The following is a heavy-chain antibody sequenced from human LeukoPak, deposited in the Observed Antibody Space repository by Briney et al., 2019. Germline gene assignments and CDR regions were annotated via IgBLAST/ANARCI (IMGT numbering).Heavy chain of an antibody. CDR1: GFTFSSYA. CDR2: ISYDGSNK. Sequence: GGSLRLSCAASGFTFSSYAMHWVRQAPGKGLEWVAVISYDGSNKYYADSVKGRFTISRDNSKNTLYLQRNSMRAEDTAVYYCGRELYYYYYGMDVWGQGTTVTVSS. V-gene: IGHV3-30-3*01. J-gene: IGHJ6*02. CDR3: GRELYYYYYGMDV.